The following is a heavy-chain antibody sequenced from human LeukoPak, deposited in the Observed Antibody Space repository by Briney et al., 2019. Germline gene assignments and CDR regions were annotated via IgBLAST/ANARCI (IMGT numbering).Heavy chain of an antibody. CDR1: GFGFSSYA. Sequence: GGSLRLSCAASGFGFSSYAMHWVRQTPGKGLEWLALISCDGSNQHYAPSVKGRFTISRDNAKNTVDLQMNSLRPEDTAVYYCAKDHYVLRTFGWPRDWGQGTLVMVSS. V-gene: IGHV3-30*18. CDR2: ISCDGSNQ. D-gene: IGHD3-9*01. J-gene: IGHJ4*02. CDR3: AKDHYVLRTFGWPRD.